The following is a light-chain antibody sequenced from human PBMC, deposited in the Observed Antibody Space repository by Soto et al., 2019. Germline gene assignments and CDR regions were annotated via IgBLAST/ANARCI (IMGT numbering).Light chain of an antibody. Sequence: DIPMTQAPSTLSAGVGDRVTITCRASQRISTYLNWYHQKPGKAPTLLIYAASSLQSGVPSRFSGGGSGTDFTLTINTLQPEDFATYFCQQCYSSPRTFGQGTKVEIK. CDR1: QRISTY. CDR2: AAS. CDR3: QQCYSSPRT. J-gene: IGKJ1*01. V-gene: IGKV1-39*01.